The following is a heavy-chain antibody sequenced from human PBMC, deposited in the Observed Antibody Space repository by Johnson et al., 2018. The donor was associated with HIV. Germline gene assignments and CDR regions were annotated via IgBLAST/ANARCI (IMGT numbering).Heavy chain of an antibody. CDR1: GFTFSSYA. J-gene: IGHJ3*02. Sequence: QVQLVESGGGVVQPGMSLRVSCAASGFTFSSYAMHWVRQAPGRGLEWVAVMSYDGSNQYYADSVTGRFTISRDNSKNTLYLQMNSLSAEDPAVYYGARDRGWELLLGAFDIWGQGTMVTVSS. D-gene: IGHD1-26*01. CDR3: ARDRGWELLLGAFDI. V-gene: IGHV3-30*04. CDR2: MSYDGSNQ.